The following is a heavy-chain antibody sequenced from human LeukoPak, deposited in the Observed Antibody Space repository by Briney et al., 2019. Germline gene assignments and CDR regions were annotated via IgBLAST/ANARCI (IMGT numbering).Heavy chain of an antibody. CDR3: GKGLRYFDWPLDY. CDR2: ISWDSGSI. V-gene: IGHV3-9*01. J-gene: IGHJ4*02. CDR1: GFTFDDYA. D-gene: IGHD3-9*01. Sequence: PGGSLRLSCAASGFTFDDYAMHWVRQAPGKGLEWVSGISWDSGSIGYADSVKDRFTVSRDKAKNSLYLQMNSLTADDTALYYCGKGLRYFDWPLDYWGPGTLVTVSS.